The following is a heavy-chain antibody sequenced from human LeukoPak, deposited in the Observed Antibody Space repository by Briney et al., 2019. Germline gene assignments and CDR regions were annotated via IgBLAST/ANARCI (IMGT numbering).Heavy chain of an antibody. V-gene: IGHV1-58*01. CDR1: GFTFTSSA. CDR3: ARGGWELGFGY. Sequence: GASVKVSCKASGFTFTSSAVQWVRQARGQRLEWIGWIVVGSGNTNYAQKFQGRVTMTRDTSTSTVYMELSSLRSEDTAVYYCARGGWELGFGYWGQGTLVTVSS. CDR2: IVVGSGNT. J-gene: IGHJ4*02. D-gene: IGHD1-26*01.